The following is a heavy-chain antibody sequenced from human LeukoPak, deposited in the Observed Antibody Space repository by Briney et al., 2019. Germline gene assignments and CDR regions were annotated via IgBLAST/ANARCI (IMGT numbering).Heavy chain of an antibody. Sequence: SETLSLTCTVSGGSISSGGYYWSWIRQHPGKGLEWIGYIYYRGSTYYNPSLKSRVTISVDTSKNQFSLKLSSVTAADTAVYYCAREVADPRLVVDYWGQGTLVTVSS. D-gene: IGHD6-6*01. CDR2: IYYRGST. V-gene: IGHV4-31*03. CDR3: AREVADPRLVVDY. J-gene: IGHJ4*02. CDR1: GGSISSGGYY.